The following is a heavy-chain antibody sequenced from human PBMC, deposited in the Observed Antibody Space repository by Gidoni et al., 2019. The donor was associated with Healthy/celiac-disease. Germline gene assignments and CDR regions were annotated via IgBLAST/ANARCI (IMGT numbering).Heavy chain of an antibody. CDR1: GFHFSNAW. J-gene: IGHJ4*02. CDR3: TTGASFLDIVADDY. V-gene: IGHV3-15*01. CDR2: IKSKTDGGTT. Sequence: EVQLVESGGGLVKPGGSLRLSCAASGFHFSNAWMSWVRQAPGKGREWVGSIKSKTDGGTTDYAAPVKGRFTISRDDSKNTLYLQMNSLKTEDTAVYYCTTGASFLDIVADDYWGQGTLVTVSS. D-gene: IGHD5-12*01.